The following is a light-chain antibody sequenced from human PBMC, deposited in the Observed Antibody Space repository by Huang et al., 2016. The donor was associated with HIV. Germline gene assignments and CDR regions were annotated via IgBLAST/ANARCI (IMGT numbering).Light chain of an antibody. CDR3: QHYSNWPPLT. CDR2: GAS. J-gene: IGKJ4*01. CDR1: QSIGTN. V-gene: IGKV3-15*01. Sequence: IILTQSPATLSVSPGEGATLSCRASQSIGTNLAWYQQGPCQAPRLLVYGASTRATGVPVRFSGSGSGTQFNLTLSSLQSEDFATYYCQHYSNWPPLTFGGGTKVDI.